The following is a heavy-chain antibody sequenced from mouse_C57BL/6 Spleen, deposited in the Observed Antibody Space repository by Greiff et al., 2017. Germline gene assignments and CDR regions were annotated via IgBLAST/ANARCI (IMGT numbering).Heavy chain of an antibody. CDR2: IWSGGST. V-gene: IGHV2-2*01. CDR1: GFSLTSYG. D-gene: IGHD4-1*01. Sequence: VQLQQSGPGLVQPSPSLSITCTVSGFSLTSYGVHWVRQSPGKGLEWLGVIWSGGSTDYNAAFISRLSISKDNSKSQVFFKMNSLQADDTAIYYCARSWEGLYYYAMDYWGQGTSVTVSS. CDR3: ARSWEGLYYYAMDY. J-gene: IGHJ4*01.